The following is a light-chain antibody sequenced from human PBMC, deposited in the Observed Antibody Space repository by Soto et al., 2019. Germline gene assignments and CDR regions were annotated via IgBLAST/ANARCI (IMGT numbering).Light chain of an antibody. V-gene: IGLV1-40*01. J-gene: IGLJ7*01. CDR2: GNS. CDR3: QSYDSSLSGPV. Sequence: QSVLTQPPSVSVAPGQRVTISCTGSSSNIGADYDVHWYQQLPGTAPKLLIYGNSNRPSGVPDRFSGSKSGTSASLAITGLQAEDEADYYCQSYDSSLSGPVFGGGTQLTVL. CDR1: SSNIGADYD.